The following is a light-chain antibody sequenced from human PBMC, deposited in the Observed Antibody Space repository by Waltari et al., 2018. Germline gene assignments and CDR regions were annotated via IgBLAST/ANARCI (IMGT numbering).Light chain of an antibody. CDR3: QQRSDWLLT. J-gene: IGKJ4*01. CDR1: QCVSSY. V-gene: IGKV3-11*01. Sequence: EIVLTQSPATLSLSPGERTTLSSRASQCVSSYLAWYQQNSGQAPRLPIYDASNRATGIPARFSGGGSGTDFTLTISSLEPEDFAVYYCQQRSDWLLTFGGGTKVEIK. CDR2: DAS.